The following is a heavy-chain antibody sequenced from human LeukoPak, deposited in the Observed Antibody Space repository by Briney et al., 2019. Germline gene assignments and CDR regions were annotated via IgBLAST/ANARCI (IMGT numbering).Heavy chain of an antibody. J-gene: IGHJ4*02. CDR2: ISSSSSTI. CDR3: ARASSGWFHD. V-gene: IGHV3-48*04. Sequence: GGSLRLSCAASGFTFSSYTMNWVRQAPGKGLEWVSYISSSSSTIYYADSVKGRVTISRDNAKNSLNLEMNSLRAEDTAVYYCARASSGWFHDWGQGTLDTVSS. CDR1: GFTFSSYT. D-gene: IGHD6-19*01.